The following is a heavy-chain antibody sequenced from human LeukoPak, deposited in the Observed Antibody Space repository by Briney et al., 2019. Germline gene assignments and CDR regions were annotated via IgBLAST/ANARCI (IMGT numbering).Heavy chain of an antibody. Sequence: ASVKVSCKASEYTFTDYYIHWIRQAPGQGLEWMGRISPNTGGTDHAQEFRDKITMTRDTSISTAYIELSRLISDDTAVYYCARGGRSGYRYFDYWGQGTLITVSS. CDR3: ARGGRSGYRYFDY. J-gene: IGHJ4*02. CDR1: EYTFTDYY. CDR2: ISPNTGGT. D-gene: IGHD5-18*01. V-gene: IGHV1-2*06.